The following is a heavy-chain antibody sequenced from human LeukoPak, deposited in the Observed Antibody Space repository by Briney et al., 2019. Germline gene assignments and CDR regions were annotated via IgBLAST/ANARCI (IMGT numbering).Heavy chain of an antibody. J-gene: IGHJ4*02. CDR3: ARGIRRRFGELSYYFDY. CDR2: IIPILDIA. Sequence: SVKVSCKASGGTFSSYAISWVRQAPGQGLEWMGRIIPILDIANYAQKFQGRVTITADKSTSTAYMELSSLRSEDTAVYYCARGIRRRFGELSYYFDYWGQGTLVTVSS. V-gene: IGHV1-69*04. CDR1: GGTFSSYA. D-gene: IGHD3-10*01.